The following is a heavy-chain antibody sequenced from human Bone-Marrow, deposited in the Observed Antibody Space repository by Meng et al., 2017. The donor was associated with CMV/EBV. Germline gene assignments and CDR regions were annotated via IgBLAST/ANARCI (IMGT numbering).Heavy chain of an antibody. J-gene: IGHJ5*02. D-gene: IGHD3-3*01. V-gene: IGHV1-18*01. CDR1: GYTFTSYG. CDR3: AREKNFFWSEVPLGGWFDP. Sequence: ASVKVSCKASGYTFTSYGISWVRQAPGQGLEWMGWISAYSGNTNYAQKFQGRVTMTTDTSTSTAYMELRSLRSDDTAVYYCAREKNFFWSEVPLGGWFDPWGQGTLVTVSS. CDR2: ISAYSGNT.